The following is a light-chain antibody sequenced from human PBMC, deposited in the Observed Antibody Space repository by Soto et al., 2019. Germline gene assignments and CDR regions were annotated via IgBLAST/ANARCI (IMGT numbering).Light chain of an antibody. Sequence: DIQLTQSPSFLSASVGDGVTITCRASEDIRRFLAWYQQKPGKAPNLLIHTATTLQSGVPSRFSGSGSGTEFTLTISSLQTEDFAPYYCKKRLGYPITFGQGTRLEIK. CDR1: EDIRRF. CDR3: KKRLGYPIT. J-gene: IGKJ5*01. CDR2: TAT. V-gene: IGKV1-9*01.